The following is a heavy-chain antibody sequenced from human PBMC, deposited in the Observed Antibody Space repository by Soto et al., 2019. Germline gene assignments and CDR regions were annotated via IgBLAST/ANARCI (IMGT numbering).Heavy chain of an antibody. V-gene: IGHV1-3*01. CDR2: INAGNGNT. D-gene: IGHD3-16*01. CDR3: ARESAWGYGPQFDP. J-gene: IGHJ5*02. CDR1: GYTFTSYA. Sequence: ASVKVSFKASGYTFTSYAMHWVRQAPGQRLEWMGWINAGNGNTKYSQKFQGRVTITRDTSASTAYMELSSLRSEDTAVYYCARESAWGYGPQFDPWGQGTLVTVSS.